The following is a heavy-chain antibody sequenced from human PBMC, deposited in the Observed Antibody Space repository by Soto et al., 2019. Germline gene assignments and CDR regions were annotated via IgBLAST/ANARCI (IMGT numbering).Heavy chain of an antibody. CDR3: ARDRRGRWQQLGNAFDI. J-gene: IGHJ3*02. Sequence: GASVKVSCKASGYTFTSYAIHWVRQAPGQRLEWMGWINAGNGNTKYSQKFQGRVTITRDTSASTAYMELSSLRSEDTAVYYCARDRRGRWQQLGNAFDIWGQGTMVTVSS. CDR1: GYTFTSYA. V-gene: IGHV1-3*01. CDR2: INAGNGNT. D-gene: IGHD6-13*01.